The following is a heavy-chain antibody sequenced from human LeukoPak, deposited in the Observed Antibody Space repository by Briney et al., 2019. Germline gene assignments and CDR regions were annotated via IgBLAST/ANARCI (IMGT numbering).Heavy chain of an antibody. CDR3: ARSEYQLLFPFDS. J-gene: IGHJ4*02. Sequence: GASVKVSCKTSGYTFTGYYMHWVRQAPGQGLEWMGWINPNSGGTNYAQKFQGRVTMTRDTSISTAYMELSRLRSDDTAVYYCARSEYQLLFPFDSCGQGTLVTVSS. V-gene: IGHV1-2*02. D-gene: IGHD2-2*01. CDR2: INPNSGGT. CDR1: GYTFTGYY.